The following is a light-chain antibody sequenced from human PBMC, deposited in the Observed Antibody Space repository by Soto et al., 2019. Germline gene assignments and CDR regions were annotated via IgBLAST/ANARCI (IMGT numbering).Light chain of an antibody. CDR1: SSNIGNNY. CDR3: ATWDASLPGEV. Sequence: QSVLTQSPSVSAAPGQKVTISCSGGSSNIGNNYVSWYQHLPGTAPKLLIYDNNKRPAGIPDRFSGSKSGTSGTLDITGLQTGDEGDYYCATWDASLPGEVFGGGTQLTVL. V-gene: IGLV1-51*01. CDR2: DNN. J-gene: IGLJ2*01.